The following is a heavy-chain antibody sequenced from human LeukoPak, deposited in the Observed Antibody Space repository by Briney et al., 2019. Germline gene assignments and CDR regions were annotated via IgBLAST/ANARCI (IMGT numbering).Heavy chain of an antibody. CDR1: GGTFSSYA. D-gene: IGHD4-17*01. V-gene: IGHV1-8*02. J-gene: IGHJ4*02. CDR3: ARRTYGDYGWVY. Sequence: ASVKVSCKASGGTFSSYAINWVRQATGQGLEWMGWMNPNSGNTGYAQKFQGRVTMTRNTSISTAYMELSSLRSEDTAVYYCARRTYGDYGWVYWGQGTLVTVSS. CDR2: MNPNSGNT.